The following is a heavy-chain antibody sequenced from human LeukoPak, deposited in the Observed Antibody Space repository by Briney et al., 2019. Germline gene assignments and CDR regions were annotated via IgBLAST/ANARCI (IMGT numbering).Heavy chain of an antibody. J-gene: IGHJ4*02. CDR1: GGSINTYY. CDR3: AREGYDSKIYYKADY. V-gene: IGHV4-59*01. Sequence: SETLSLTCAVSGGSINTYYWSWIRQPPGKGMEWIGYISYSGSNKKNPSFESRVTITVDTSKNKFTLKVTSVTAADTAVYYCAREGYDSKIYYKADYWGQGTVVTVSS. D-gene: IGHD3-22*01. CDR2: ISYSGSN.